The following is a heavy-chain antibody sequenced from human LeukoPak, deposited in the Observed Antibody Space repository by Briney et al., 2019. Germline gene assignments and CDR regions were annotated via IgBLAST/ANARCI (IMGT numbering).Heavy chain of an antibody. CDR3: ARANFLYCSSSTCLFDY. CDR2: INPNDVDT. Sequence: ASVKVSCKASGHTFTDYYMHWVRQAPGQGFEWMGWINPNDVDTNYAQKFQGRVTMTRDTSISTAHMEVSRLRSDATAVYYCARANFLYCSSSTCLFDYWGQGTLVTVSS. J-gene: IGHJ4*02. CDR1: GHTFTDYY. V-gene: IGHV1-2*02. D-gene: IGHD2-2*01.